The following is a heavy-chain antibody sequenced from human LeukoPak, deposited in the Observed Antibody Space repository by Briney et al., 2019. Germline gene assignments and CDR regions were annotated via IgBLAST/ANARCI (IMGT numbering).Heavy chain of an antibody. CDR2: ISYDGSNK. J-gene: IGHJ4*01. CDR1: GFRVSDYY. CDR3: AKGIYSSGWSYFDY. Sequence: GGSLRLSCAVSGFRVSDYYMSWVRQAPGKGLEWVAVISYDGSNKYYADSVKGRFTISRDNSKNTLYLQMNSLRAEDTAVYYCAKGIYSSGWSYFDYWGHGTLVTVSS. V-gene: IGHV3-30*18. D-gene: IGHD6-19*01.